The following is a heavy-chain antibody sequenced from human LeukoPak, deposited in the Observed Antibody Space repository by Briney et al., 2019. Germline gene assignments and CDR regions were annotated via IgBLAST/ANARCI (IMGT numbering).Heavy chain of an antibody. Sequence: GGSLRLSCAASGFRFSTYWMSWVRQAPGKGLEWVANIKQDGSEKYYVDSVKGRFTVSRDNAKNSLYLEMNSLRAEDTAVYYCARRGYLEFWSGYSDYWGQGTLVTVSS. CDR3: ARRGYLEFWSGYSDY. V-gene: IGHV3-7*01. CDR1: GFRFSTYW. D-gene: IGHD3-3*01. J-gene: IGHJ4*02. CDR2: IKQDGSEK.